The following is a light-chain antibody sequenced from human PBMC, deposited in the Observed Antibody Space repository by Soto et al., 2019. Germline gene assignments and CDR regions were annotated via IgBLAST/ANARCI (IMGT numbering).Light chain of an antibody. CDR2: GAS. Sequence: EIVLTQSPGTLSLSPGERATLACRASETVSSSFLAWYQQKPGQAPRLLIYGASSRATGIPDRFSGSGSGTDFTLTISRLEPEDFAVYYCQQCGTSPKTFGQGTSVEIK. V-gene: IGKV3-20*01. J-gene: IGKJ1*01. CDR1: ETVSSSF. CDR3: QQCGTSPKT.